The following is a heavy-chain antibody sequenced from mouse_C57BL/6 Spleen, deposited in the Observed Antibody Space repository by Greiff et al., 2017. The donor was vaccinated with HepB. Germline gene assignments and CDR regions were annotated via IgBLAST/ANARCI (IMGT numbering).Heavy chain of an antibody. CDR3: ARSTVVPFDY. J-gene: IGHJ2*01. V-gene: IGHV1-64*01. Sequence: QVQLQQSGAELVKPGASVKLSCKASGYTFTSYWMHWVKQRPGQGLEWIGMIHPNSGSTNYNEKFKSKATLTVDKSSSTAYMQLSSLTSEDSAVYYCARSTVVPFDYWGQGTTLTVSS. D-gene: IGHD1-1*01. CDR1: GYTFTSYW. CDR2: IHPNSGST.